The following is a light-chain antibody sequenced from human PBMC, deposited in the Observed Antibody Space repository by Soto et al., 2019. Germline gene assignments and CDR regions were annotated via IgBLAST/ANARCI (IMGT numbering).Light chain of an antibody. Sequence: QSALTQPPSASGSPGQSVTVSCTGTSSDVGGYNFVSWYQHHPGKAPKLMIYEVNKRPSGVPDRFSGSKSGNTASLTVSGLQAEDEADYFCSSYAGSNNYVFGPGTKVTVL. V-gene: IGLV2-8*01. CDR2: EVN. CDR3: SSYAGSNNYV. CDR1: SSDVGGYNF. J-gene: IGLJ1*01.